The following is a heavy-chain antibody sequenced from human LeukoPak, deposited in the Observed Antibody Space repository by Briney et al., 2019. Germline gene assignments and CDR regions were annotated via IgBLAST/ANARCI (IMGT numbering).Heavy chain of an antibody. D-gene: IGHD6-6*01. V-gene: IGHV4-39*07. Sequence: SETLSLTCTVSGGSISSGSYYWGWIRQPPGKGLEWIGSMYYSGSTYYNPSLKSRVTISVDTSKNQFSLKLSSATAADTAVYYCARAKYSSSRFDPWGQGTLVTVSS. J-gene: IGHJ5*02. CDR2: MYYSGST. CDR3: ARAKYSSSRFDP. CDR1: GGSISSGSYY.